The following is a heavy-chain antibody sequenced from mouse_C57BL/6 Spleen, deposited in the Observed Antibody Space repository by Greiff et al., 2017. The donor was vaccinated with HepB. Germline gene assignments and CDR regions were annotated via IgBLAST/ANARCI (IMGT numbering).Heavy chain of an antibody. J-gene: IGHJ3*01. D-gene: IGHD4-1*01. CDR3: ARSGLGQFAY. CDR2: INPGSGGT. CDR1: GYAFTNYL. V-gene: IGHV1-54*01. Sequence: VQLQQSGAELVRPGTSVKVSCKASGYAFTNYLIEWVKQRPGQGLEWIGVINPGSGGTNYNEKFKGKATLTADKSSGTAYMQLSSLTSEDSAVYFCARSGLGQFAYWGQGTLVTVSA.